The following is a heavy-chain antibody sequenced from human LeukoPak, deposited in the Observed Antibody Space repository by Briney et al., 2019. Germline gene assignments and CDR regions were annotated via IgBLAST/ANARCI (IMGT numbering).Heavy chain of an antibody. Sequence: SETLSLTCIVSGCSISNYYWSWIRQPAGKGLEWIGRINTSGSTNCNPSLKSRVTMSVDTSKNQFSLKLTSVIAADTAVYYCARSHFYGSGVDPWGQGALVTVSS. D-gene: IGHD3-10*01. CDR2: INTSGST. CDR1: GCSISNYY. CDR3: ARSHFYGSGVDP. J-gene: IGHJ5*02. V-gene: IGHV4-4*07.